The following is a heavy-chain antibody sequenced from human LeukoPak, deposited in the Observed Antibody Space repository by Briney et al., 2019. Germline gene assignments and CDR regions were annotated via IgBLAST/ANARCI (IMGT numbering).Heavy chain of an antibody. CDR2: VYYTGST. CDR3: ARHSGSGSLSRPFDP. CDR1: GDSVTSRTFY. V-gene: IGHV4-39*01. Sequence: SETLSLTCTVSGDSVTSRTFYWAWLRQPHGKGLEWIATVYYTGSTYYNPSLKSRVTISMDTSKNQFSLDLRSVVAPDTAVYYCARHSGSGSLSRPFDPWGQGTLVTASS. J-gene: IGHJ5*02. D-gene: IGHD3-10*01.